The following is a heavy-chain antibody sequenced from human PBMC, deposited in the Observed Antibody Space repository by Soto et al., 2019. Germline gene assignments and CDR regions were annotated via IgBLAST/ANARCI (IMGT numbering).Heavy chain of an antibody. J-gene: IGHJ4*02. V-gene: IGHV1-69*13. CDR2: IVPILGTT. D-gene: IGHD5-12*01. CDR3: AAGGRDGYIK. Sequence: SVKVSCKASRDTFNNYAITWVRQPPGQGLEWMGGIVPILGTTKYAQKFQGRVTMTADESTSTAYMELSSLRSEDRAVYYCAAGGRDGYIKWGQGTQVTVSS. CDR1: RDTFNNYA.